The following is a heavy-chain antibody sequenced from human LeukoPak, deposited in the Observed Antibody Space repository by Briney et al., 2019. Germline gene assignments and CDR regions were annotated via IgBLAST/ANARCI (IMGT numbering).Heavy chain of an antibody. V-gene: IGHV1-69*06. CDR1: GGTFSSYA. Sequence: SVKVSCKASGGTFSSYAISWVRQAPGQGLEWMGGIIPIFGTTNYAQKFQDRVTITADKSTSTAYMELSSLRSEDTAVYYCASRRSMVRGVIALDYWGQGTLVTVSS. D-gene: IGHD3-10*01. J-gene: IGHJ4*02. CDR3: ASRRSMVRGVIALDY. CDR2: IIPIFGTT.